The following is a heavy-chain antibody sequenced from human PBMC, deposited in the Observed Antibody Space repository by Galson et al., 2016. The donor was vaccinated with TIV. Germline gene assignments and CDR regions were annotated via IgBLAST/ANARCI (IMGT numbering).Heavy chain of an antibody. CDR2: MSGTGFST. J-gene: IGHJ4*02. CDR3: AKIGGRTGLGFRYFDY. Sequence: SLRLSCAASGFKFDVSPMIWIRQAPGMGLEWVSAMSGTGFSTYYADSVKGRFTINRDLSNSTLFLQMNSQRAEDTAIYYCAKIGGRTGLGFRYFDYWGQGTLVTVSS. D-gene: IGHD3-16*01. V-gene: IGHV3-23*01. CDR1: GFKFDVSP.